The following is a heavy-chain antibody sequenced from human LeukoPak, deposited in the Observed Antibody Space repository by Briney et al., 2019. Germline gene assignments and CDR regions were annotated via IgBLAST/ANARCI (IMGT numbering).Heavy chain of an antibody. V-gene: IGHV4-61*02. J-gene: IGHJ5*02. CDR3: ARARTTRAYNWFDP. CDR2: IYTSGST. Sequence: SQTLSLTCTVSGGSISSGSYYWSWIRQPAGKGLEWIGRIYTSGSTSYNPSLKSRVTTSVDTSKNQFSLKLSSVTAADTAVYYCARARTTRAYNWFDPWGQGTLVTVSS. CDR1: GGSISSGSYY. D-gene: IGHD1-1*01.